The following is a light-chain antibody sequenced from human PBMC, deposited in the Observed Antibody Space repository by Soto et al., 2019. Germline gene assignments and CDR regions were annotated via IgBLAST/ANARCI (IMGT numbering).Light chain of an antibody. V-gene: IGKV1-17*01. J-gene: IGKJ4*01. CDR1: QGIRDD. Sequence: DIQMTQSPSSLSASVGDRVTITCRASQGIRDDLGWYQQKPGKAPKPLIYAASTLQSGVPSRFSGSRSGTEFTLTISSLQPQDFSTSYCLHHNSYLALTFGGGTKVETK. CDR2: AAS. CDR3: LHHNSYLALT.